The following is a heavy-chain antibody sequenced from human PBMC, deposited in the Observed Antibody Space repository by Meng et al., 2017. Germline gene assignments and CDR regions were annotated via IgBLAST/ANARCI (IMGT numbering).Heavy chain of an antibody. D-gene: IGHD6-6*01. J-gene: IGHJ6*02. CDR3: ARDPAARSYYYYGMDV. V-gene: IGHV3-33*01. CDR1: GFTFSSYG. CDR2: IWYDGSNK. Sequence: SLKISCAASGFTFSSYGMHWVRQAPGKGLEWVAVIWYDGSNKYYADSVKGRFTISRDNSKNTLYLQMNSLRAEDTAVYYCARDPAARSYYYYGMDVWGQGTTVTVSS.